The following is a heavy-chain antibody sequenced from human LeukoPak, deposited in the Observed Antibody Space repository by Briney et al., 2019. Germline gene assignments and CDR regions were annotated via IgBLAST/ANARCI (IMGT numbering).Heavy chain of an antibody. J-gene: IGHJ4*02. CDR1: GFTFSSYA. V-gene: IGHV3-23*01. D-gene: IGHD1-26*01. CDR2: ISGSGGST. Sequence: GGSLRLSCAASGFTFSSYAMSWVRQAPGKGLEWVSAISGSGGSTYYADSVKGRFTISRDNSKNTLYLQMNSLRAEDTAVYYCARGRFIAGTTAYYFDYWGQGTLVTVSS. CDR3: ARGRFIAGTTAYYFDY.